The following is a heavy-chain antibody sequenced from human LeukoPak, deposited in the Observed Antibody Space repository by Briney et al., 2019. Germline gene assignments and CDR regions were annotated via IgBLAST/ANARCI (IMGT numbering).Heavy chain of an antibody. J-gene: IGHJ6*03. Sequence: PGGSLRLSCAASGFPFSDYYMSWIGQAPGKGLEWVSHISSPGTTTLYADSVKGRFTISRDNAKNSLHLQMNTVRADDTAVYYCATGKVGPYYYYMDVWGKGTTVTVSS. V-gene: IGHV3-11*04. D-gene: IGHD1-26*01. CDR2: ISSPGTTT. CDR3: ATGKVGPYYYYMDV. CDR1: GFPFSDYY.